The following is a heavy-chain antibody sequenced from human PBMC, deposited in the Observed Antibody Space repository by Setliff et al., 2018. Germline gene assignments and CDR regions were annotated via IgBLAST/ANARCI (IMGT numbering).Heavy chain of an antibody. CDR3: ARSRLRGGLYFDY. CDR1: GFPFRDYE. Sequence: GGSLRLSCVATGFPFRDYEMHWVRQAPGKGLEWVTFMRYDGSEQYYVDSVKGRFTISRDNANNSLYLQMNSLSAEDTAVYYCARSRLRGGLYFDYWGQGTLVTAPQ. V-gene: IGHV3-30*02. J-gene: IGHJ4*02. D-gene: IGHD4-17*01. CDR2: MRYDGSEQ.